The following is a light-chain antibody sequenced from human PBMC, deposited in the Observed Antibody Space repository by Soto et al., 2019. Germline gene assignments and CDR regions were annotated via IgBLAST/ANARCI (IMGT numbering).Light chain of an antibody. Sequence: QSVLTQPPSASGSPGQSVAISCTGTSSDVGGNNYVSWYQQHPGKAPKLMVYEVTKRPSGVPDRFSGSKSGNTASLTVSGLQAEDEADYCCSSYAGSNNVIFGGGTKLTVL. J-gene: IGLJ2*01. V-gene: IGLV2-8*01. CDR2: EVT. CDR3: SSYAGSNNVI. CDR1: SSDVGGNNY.